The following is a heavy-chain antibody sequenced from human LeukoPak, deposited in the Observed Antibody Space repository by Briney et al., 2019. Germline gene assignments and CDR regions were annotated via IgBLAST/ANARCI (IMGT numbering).Heavy chain of an antibody. V-gene: IGHV3-23*01. CDR2: ISDGSRDT. Sequence: QPGESLRLSCATSGFTFSSFTMNWVRQAPGKGLEWVSTISDGSRDTHYAGSVKGRFTISRDDSQNIVYLQMDSLRAEDTALYYCTTRLRNHFDYWGQGTQVTVSS. CDR1: GFTFSSFT. D-gene: IGHD5-12*01. CDR3: TTRLRNHFDY. J-gene: IGHJ4*02.